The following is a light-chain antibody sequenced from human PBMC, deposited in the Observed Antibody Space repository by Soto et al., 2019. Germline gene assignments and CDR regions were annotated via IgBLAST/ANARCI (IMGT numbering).Light chain of an antibody. CDR2: GAS. Sequence: EIVLTQSPATLSLSPGGGTTLXGRASQSVSSNLVWYQQKPGQPPRLLIYGASSRATGIPDRFSGSGSGTDFTLTISRLEPEDFAVFYCQHYDSLPITFGQGTRLEIK. V-gene: IGKV3-20*01. J-gene: IGKJ5*01. CDR1: QSVSSN. CDR3: QHYDSLPIT.